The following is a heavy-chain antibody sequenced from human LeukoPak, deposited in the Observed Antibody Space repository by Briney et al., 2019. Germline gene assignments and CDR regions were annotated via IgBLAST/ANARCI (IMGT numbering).Heavy chain of an antibody. Sequence: SVKVSCKASGGTFSSYAISWVRQAPGQGLEWMGRIIPILGIANYAQKFQGRVTITADKSTSTAYMELSSLRSEDTAVYYCARQVHTAPFDYWGQGTRVTVPS. V-gene: IGHV1-69*04. J-gene: IGHJ4*02. CDR3: ARQVHTAPFDY. CDR2: IIPILGIA. D-gene: IGHD3-10*01. CDR1: GGTFSSYA.